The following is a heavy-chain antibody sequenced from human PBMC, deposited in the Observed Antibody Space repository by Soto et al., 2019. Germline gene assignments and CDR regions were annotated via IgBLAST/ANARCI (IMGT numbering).Heavy chain of an antibody. J-gene: IGHJ4*02. V-gene: IGHV3-33*01. D-gene: IGHD3-3*01. Sequence: PGGSLRLSCAASGFTFSSYGMHWVRQAPGKGLEWVAVIWYDGSNKYYADSVKGRFTISRDNSKNTLYLQMNSLRAEDTAVYYCARSGLIFGVVSPYFDYWGQGTLVTVSS. CDR1: GFTFSSYG. CDR3: ARSGLIFGVVSPYFDY. CDR2: IWYDGSNK.